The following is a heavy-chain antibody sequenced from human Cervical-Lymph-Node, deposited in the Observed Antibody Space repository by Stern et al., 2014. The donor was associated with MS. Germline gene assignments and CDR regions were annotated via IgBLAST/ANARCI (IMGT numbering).Heavy chain of an antibody. J-gene: IGHJ4*02. Sequence: QVQLVQSGAEVKKPGASVKVSCKASGYTFTGYYMHWVRQAPGQGLEWMGWINPNSGGTNYAQKFQGWVPMTRDTSISTAYMELSRLRSDDPAVYYCARGYCSGGSCYLKAYWGQGTLVTVS. V-gene: IGHV1-2*04. CDR2: INPNSGGT. D-gene: IGHD2-15*01. CDR1: GYTFTGYY. CDR3: ARGYCSGGSCYLKAY.